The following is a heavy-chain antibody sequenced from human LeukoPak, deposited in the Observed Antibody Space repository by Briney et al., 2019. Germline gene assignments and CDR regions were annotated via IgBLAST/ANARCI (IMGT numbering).Heavy chain of an antibody. V-gene: IGHV3-48*03. J-gene: IGHJ4*02. Sequence: PGGSLRLSCAVSGFTFSSFEMNWVRQAPGKGLEWVSYISSSGSSIYYADSVKGRFTISRDNAKNSLYLQMNTLRVEDTAVYYCGRGGRGDYWGQGTLVTVSS. CDR1: GFTFSSFE. CDR2: ISSSGSSI. CDR3: GRGGRGDY.